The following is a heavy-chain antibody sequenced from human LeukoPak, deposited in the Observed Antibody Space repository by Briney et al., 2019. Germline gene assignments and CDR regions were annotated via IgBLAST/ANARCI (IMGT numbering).Heavy chain of an antibody. V-gene: IGHV4-34*01. CDR2: INHSGST. CDR1: GGSFSGYY. D-gene: IGHD2-15*01. J-gene: IGHJ6*02. CDR3: ARLKDVVVVAATHDYYYYGMDV. Sequence: PSETLSLTCAVYGGSFSGYYWSWIRQPPGKGLEWIGEINHSGSTNYNPSLKSRVTISVDTSKNQFSLKLSSVTAADTAVYYCARLKDVVVVAATHDYYYYGMDVWGQGTTVTVSS.